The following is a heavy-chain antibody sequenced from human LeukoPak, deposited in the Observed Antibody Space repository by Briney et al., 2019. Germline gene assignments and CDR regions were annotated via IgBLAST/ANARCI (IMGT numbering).Heavy chain of an antibody. CDR3: ARGYGSGILGWFDP. CDR2: INHSGST. Sequence: SETLSLTCAVYGGSFSGYYWSWIRQPPGKGLEWIGEINHSGSTNYNPSLKSRVTISVDTSKNQFSLKLSSVTAADTAVYYCARGYGSGILGWFDPWGQGTLVIVSS. J-gene: IGHJ5*02. CDR1: GGSFSGYY. V-gene: IGHV4-34*01. D-gene: IGHD3-10*01.